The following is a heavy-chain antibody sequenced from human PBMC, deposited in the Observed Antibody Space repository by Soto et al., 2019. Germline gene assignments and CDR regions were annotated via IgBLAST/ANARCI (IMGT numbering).Heavy chain of an antibody. CDR2: IIPILGIA. CDR3: ASPKDGYNYQSYFDY. V-gene: IGHV1-69*02. Sequence: QVQLVQSGAEVKKPGSSVKVSCKASGGTLSSYTISWVRQAPGQGLEWMGRIIPILGIANYAQKFQGRVTITADKSTSTAYMELSSLRSEDTAVYYCASPKDGYNYQSYFDYWGQGTLVTVSS. CDR1: GGTLSSYT. J-gene: IGHJ4*02. D-gene: IGHD5-12*01.